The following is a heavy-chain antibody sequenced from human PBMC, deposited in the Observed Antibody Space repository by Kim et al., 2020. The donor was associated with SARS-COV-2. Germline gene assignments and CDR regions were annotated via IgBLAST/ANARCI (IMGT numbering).Heavy chain of an antibody. D-gene: IGHD3-10*01. Sequence: GGSLRLSCAASGFTFSSYGMHWVRQAPGKGLEWVAVISYDGSNKYYADSVKGRFTISRDNSKNTLYLQMNSLRAEDTAVYYCAKLYYGSGSIYGMDVWGQGTTVTVSS. CDR1: GFTFSSYG. V-gene: IGHV3-30*18. CDR3: AKLYYGSGSIYGMDV. J-gene: IGHJ6*02. CDR2: ISYDGSNK.